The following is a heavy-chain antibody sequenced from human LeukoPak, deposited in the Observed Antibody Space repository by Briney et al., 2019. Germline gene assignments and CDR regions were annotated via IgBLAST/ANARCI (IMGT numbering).Heavy chain of an antibody. V-gene: IGHV3-23*01. CDR1: GFNFGSYS. Sequence: GGSLRLSCAASGFNFGSYSMTWVRQAPGKGLEWVSVMSADSATTFYADSVEGRFTISRDNAKNIVFLQMSSLRAEDTALYYCARKSASGNYPLDYWGQGTLVTVSS. CDR3: ARKSASGNYPLDY. D-gene: IGHD3-10*01. CDR2: MSADSATT. J-gene: IGHJ4*02.